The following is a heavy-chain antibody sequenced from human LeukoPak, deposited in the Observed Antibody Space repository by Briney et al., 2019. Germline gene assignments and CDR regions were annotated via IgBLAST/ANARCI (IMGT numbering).Heavy chain of an antibody. CDR1: GGSISNFY. Sequence: SETLSLTCAVSGGSISNFYWSWVRQPPGKGLEWIGYISYRGGTTYNPSLKSRVSMSLDTSKNQFSLRLSSVTAADTALYYCARVGDTSGYFYYSDYWGQGTLVTVSS. D-gene: IGHD3-22*01. J-gene: IGHJ4*02. CDR2: ISYRGGT. V-gene: IGHV4-59*08. CDR3: ARVGDTSGYFYYSDY.